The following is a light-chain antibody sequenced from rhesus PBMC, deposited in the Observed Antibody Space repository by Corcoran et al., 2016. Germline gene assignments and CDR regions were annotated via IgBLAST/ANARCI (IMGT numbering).Light chain of an antibody. Sequence: DIQMTQSPSSLFASVGDRVSITCRASENVKNYLYWDQQKPGKARKLLIYKASILQSGVPSRLSGCGSRTVFNLSISCLQPTAFATYYCQHSDGMPLTFDGGTKVKLK. CDR1: ENVKNY. V-gene: IGKV1-74*01. J-gene: IGKJ4*01. CDR2: KAS. CDR3: QHSDGMPLT.